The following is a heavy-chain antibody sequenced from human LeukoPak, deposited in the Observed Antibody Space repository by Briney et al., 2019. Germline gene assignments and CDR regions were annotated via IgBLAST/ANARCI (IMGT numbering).Heavy chain of an antibody. Sequence: GGSLRLSCAASGFTFRSYSMNWVRQAPGKGLEWVANIKQDESKRYFVDSVRGRFTISRDNAKNSLYLQMNSLRAEDTAVYYCARDASLYCSGDSCYWAFDHWGQGTLVTVSS. V-gene: IGHV3-7*01. CDR1: GFTFRSYS. CDR3: ARDASLYCSGDSCYWAFDH. D-gene: IGHD2-15*01. J-gene: IGHJ4*02. CDR2: IKQDESKR.